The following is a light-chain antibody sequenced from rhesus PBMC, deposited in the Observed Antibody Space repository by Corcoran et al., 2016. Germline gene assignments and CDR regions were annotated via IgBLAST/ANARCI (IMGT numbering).Light chain of an antibody. V-gene: IGKV3-42*02. CDR2: GGS. Sequence: ETVVTQSPDTLALSPGERVILSCRASQRVGRYLAWYQQTPGQAPRLLIHGGSRRAPGIPDRFSGSGSGTDFTLTISSLQPEDFATYYCQNGYGILYSFGQGTKVEIK. CDR3: QNGYGILYS. J-gene: IGKJ2*01. CDR1: QRVGRY.